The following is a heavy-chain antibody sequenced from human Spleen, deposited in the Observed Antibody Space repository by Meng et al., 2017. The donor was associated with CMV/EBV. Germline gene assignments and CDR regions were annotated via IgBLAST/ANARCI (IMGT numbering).Heavy chain of an antibody. V-gene: IGHV6-1*01. D-gene: IGHD3-22*01. CDR3: ARSEGGYYDSSGYPLDY. CDR1: SSNSAA. CDR2: TYYRSKWYN. J-gene: IGHJ4*02. Sequence: SSNSAAWNWIRQSPSRGLEWLGRTYYRSKWYNDYAVSVKSRITINPDTSKNQFSLQLNSVTPEDTAVYYCARSEGGYYDSSGYPLDYWGQGTLVTVSS.